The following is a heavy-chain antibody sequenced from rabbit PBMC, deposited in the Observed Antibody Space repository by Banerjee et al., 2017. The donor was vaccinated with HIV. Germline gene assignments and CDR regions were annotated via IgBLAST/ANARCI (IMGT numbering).Heavy chain of an antibody. D-gene: IGHD1-1*01. CDR2: IYAGSSGST. Sequence: QSLEESGGDLVKPGASLTLTCTASGFSFSSSYYMCWVRQAPGKGLEWIACIYAGSSGSTYYASWAKGRFTISKTSSTTVTLQMTSLTVADTATYFCARDDVSSRGFYLDLWGQGTLVTVS. V-gene: IGHV1S40*01. CDR1: GFSFSSSYY. J-gene: IGHJ3*01. CDR3: ARDDVSSRGFYLDL.